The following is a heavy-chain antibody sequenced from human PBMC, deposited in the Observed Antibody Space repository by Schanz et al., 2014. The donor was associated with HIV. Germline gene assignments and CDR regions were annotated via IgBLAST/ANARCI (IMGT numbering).Heavy chain of an antibody. Sequence: VQLLESGGGLVQPGESLRLSCAVSGFRFSSHAMTWVRQAPGKGLEWVAIISFDGSNKYYADSVKGRFTISRDNSKNTLYLQMNSLRAEDTAVYYCAKTSITLGMDVWGQGTTVTVSS. J-gene: IGHJ6*02. CDR3: AKTSITLGMDV. V-gene: IGHV3-30-3*01. CDR2: ISFDGSNK. CDR1: GFRFSSHA. D-gene: IGHD1-20*01.